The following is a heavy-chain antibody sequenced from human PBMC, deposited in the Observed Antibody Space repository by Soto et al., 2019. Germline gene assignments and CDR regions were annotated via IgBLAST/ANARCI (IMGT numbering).Heavy chain of an antibody. CDR1: GGSISSSSYY. CDR3: AGLALHSREFAP. J-gene: IGHJ5*02. CDR2: IHYSGST. Sequence: QLQLQESGPGLVKPSETLSLTCTVSGGSISSSSYYWGWIRQPPGKGLEWIGSIHYSGSTYYNPYTTGRVPISVDTSKNRFSLKLPSVTAADPAVYYCAGLALHSREFAPWGQGTLVTVPS. D-gene: IGHD6-13*01. V-gene: IGHV4-39*01.